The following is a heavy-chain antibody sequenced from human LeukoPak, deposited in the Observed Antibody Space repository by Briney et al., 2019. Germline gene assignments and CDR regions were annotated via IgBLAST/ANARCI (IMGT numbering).Heavy chain of an antibody. Sequence: GGPLRLSCAASGFTVSSYYMSWVRQAPGKGLEWVSGISGSGVSTYYADSVKGRFTISRDNSNNTLYLQMSSLGAEDTAVYYCAKDWGMGDQLLRIDYWGQGTLVTVSS. CDR3: AKDWGMGDQLLRIDY. D-gene: IGHD2-2*01. J-gene: IGHJ4*02. CDR2: ISGSGVST. CDR1: GFTVSSYY. V-gene: IGHV3-23*01.